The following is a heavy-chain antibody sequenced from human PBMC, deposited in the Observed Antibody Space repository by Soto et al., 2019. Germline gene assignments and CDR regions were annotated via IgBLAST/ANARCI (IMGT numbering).Heavy chain of an antibody. D-gene: IGHD3-3*01. CDR2: IYYSGST. CDR3: ARDNPLPYDFWSGYYEYWVAP. CDR1: GGSISSYY. V-gene: IGHV4-59*01. J-gene: IGHJ5*02. Sequence: SETLSLTCTVSGGSISSYYWSWIRQPPGKGLEWIGYIYYSGSTNYNPSLKSRVTISVDTSKNQFSLKLSSVTAADTAVYYCARDNPLPYDFWSGYYEYWVAPRGQRTLVTVSS.